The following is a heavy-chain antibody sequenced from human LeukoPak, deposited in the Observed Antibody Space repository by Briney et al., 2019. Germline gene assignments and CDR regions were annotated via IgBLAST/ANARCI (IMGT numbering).Heavy chain of an antibody. CDR3: ARGVYYYDSSGYSAFDI. CDR1: GGTFSSYA. Sequence: SVKVSCKASGGTFSSYAISWVRQAPGQGLEWMGEIIPIFGTANYAQKFQGRVTITTDESTSTAYMELSSLRSEDTAVYYCARGVYYYDSSGYSAFDIWGQGTMVTVSS. J-gene: IGHJ3*02. D-gene: IGHD3-22*01. V-gene: IGHV1-69*05. CDR2: IIPIFGTA.